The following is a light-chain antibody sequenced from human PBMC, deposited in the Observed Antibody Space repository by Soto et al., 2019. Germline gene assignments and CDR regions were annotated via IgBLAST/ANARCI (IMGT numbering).Light chain of an antibody. CDR3: QKDNSFPLFT. J-gene: IGKJ3*01. CDR1: QGISSW. Sequence: DIQMTQSPSSVSASVGDRVTITCRASQGISSWVAWYQQKPGKAPKLLIYAASSLQSGVPSTFSGSRSWTDVTLTNISRQPEDVATFYCQKDNSFPLFTFGPGTKVDIK. CDR2: AAS. V-gene: IGKV1-12*01.